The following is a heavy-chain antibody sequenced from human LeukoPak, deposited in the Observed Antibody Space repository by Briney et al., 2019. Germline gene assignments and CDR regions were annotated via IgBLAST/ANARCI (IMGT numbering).Heavy chain of an antibody. CDR1: GFTFSRYA. Sequence: GGSLTLSCAASGFTFSRYAMNWVRQAPGKGLEWVAVISKDGSNKCYADSVKGRFTISRDNSKNTLYLQMDSLRAEDTAVYYCARDFAWLADYWGQGTLVTVSS. CDR2: ISKDGSNK. D-gene: IGHD6-19*01. V-gene: IGHV3-30-3*01. J-gene: IGHJ4*02. CDR3: ARDFAWLADY.